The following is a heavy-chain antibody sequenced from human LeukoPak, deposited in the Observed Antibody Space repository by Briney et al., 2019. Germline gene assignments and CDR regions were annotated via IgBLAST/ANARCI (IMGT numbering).Heavy chain of an antibody. CDR1: GGTLSSYE. CDR3: ETDGSSSAAGDHLDY. J-gene: IGHJ4*01. D-gene: IGHD6-13*01. V-gene: IGHV1-69*06. Sequence: SVKVPCKASGGTLSSYENSWVRQAPGQGLEGMGGIIPMFVTAKCPQKFQGRGTLTAGKSTRAAYMELSSLGCDDTAVYYFETDGSSSAAGDHLDYWGQGTLVTVSS. CDR2: IIPMFVTA.